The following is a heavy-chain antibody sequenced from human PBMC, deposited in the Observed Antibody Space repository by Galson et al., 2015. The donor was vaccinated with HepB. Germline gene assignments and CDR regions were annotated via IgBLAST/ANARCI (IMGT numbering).Heavy chain of an antibody. CDR3: ARHDGFGIDY. CDR2: NYNSGTT. V-gene: IGHV4-59*08. D-gene: IGHD3-16*01. CDR1: GGSISNYY. Sequence: SLSLTCTVSGGSISNYYWTWIRQPPGKGLEWIGYNYNSGTTHYNPSLKSRVSISVDTSKRQFSLNLRSVTAADTAVYYCARHDGFGIDYWGQGTLVTVSS. J-gene: IGHJ4*02.